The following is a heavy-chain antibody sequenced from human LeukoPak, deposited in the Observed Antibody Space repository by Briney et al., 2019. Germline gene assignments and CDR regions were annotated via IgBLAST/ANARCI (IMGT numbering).Heavy chain of an antibody. CDR1: GFSLSTSGMC. J-gene: IGHJ4*02. CDR2: IDWDDDK. V-gene: IGHV2-70*11. Sequence: SGPALVKPTQTLTLTCTFSGFSLSTSGMCVSWIRQPPGKALEWLARIDWDDDKYYSTSLKTRLTISKDTSKNQVVLTMTNMDPVDTATYHCARTSSGYDFYYFDYWGQGTLVTVSS. CDR3: ARTSSGYDFYYFDY. D-gene: IGHD5-12*01.